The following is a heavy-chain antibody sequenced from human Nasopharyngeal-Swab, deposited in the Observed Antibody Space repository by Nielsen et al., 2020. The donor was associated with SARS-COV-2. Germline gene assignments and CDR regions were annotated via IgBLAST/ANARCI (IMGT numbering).Heavy chain of an antibody. CDR1: GGSISSYY. D-gene: IGHD5-18*01. V-gene: IGHV4-59*08. Sequence: GSLRLSCTVSGGSISSYYWSWIRQPPGKGLEWIGYIYYSGSTNYNPSLKSRVTISVDTSKNQFSLKLSSVTAADTAVYYCARLYSYGYKFDYWGQGTLVTVSS. CDR2: IYYSGST. J-gene: IGHJ4*02. CDR3: ARLYSYGYKFDY.